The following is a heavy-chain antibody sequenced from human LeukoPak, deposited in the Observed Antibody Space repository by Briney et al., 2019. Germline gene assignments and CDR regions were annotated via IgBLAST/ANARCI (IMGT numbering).Heavy chain of an antibody. Sequence: PGGSLRLSCAPSGFTFSDYYMSWIRQAPGNGLEWVSYISSSGSTIYYADSVKGRFTISRDNAKNSLYLQMNSLRAEDTAVYYCARDEQWLVHIDYWGQGTLVTVSS. D-gene: IGHD6-19*01. CDR2: ISSSGSTI. CDR3: ARDEQWLVHIDY. V-gene: IGHV3-11*01. CDR1: GFTFSDYY. J-gene: IGHJ4*02.